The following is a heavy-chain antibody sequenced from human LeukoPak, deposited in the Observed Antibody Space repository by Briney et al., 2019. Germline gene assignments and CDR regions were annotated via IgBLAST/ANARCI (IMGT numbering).Heavy chain of an antibody. CDR2: ISGSGGST. V-gene: IGHV3-23*01. CDR3: AKDLGYCSSTSCPQTDY. D-gene: IGHD2-2*01. CDR1: GFTFSSYA. Sequence: GGSLRLSCAASGFTFSSYAMSWVRQAPGKGLEWVSAISGSGGSTYYADSVKGRFTISRDNSKNTLYLQMNSPRAEDTAVYYCAKDLGYCSSTSCPQTDYWGQGTLVTVSS. J-gene: IGHJ4*02.